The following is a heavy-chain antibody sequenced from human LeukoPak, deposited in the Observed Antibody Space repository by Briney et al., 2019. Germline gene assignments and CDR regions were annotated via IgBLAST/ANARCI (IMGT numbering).Heavy chain of an antibody. J-gene: IGHJ4*02. CDR3: TTDQEGSAMVTWDFDY. Sequence: GGSLRLSCAASGFTFDDYGMSWVRQAPGKGLEWVGRIKSKTDGGTTDYAAPVKGRFTISRDDSKNTLYLQMNSLKTEDTAVYYCTTDQEGSAMVTWDFDYWGQGTLVTVSS. D-gene: IGHD5-18*01. CDR2: IKSKTDGGTT. V-gene: IGHV3-15*01. CDR1: GFTFDDYG.